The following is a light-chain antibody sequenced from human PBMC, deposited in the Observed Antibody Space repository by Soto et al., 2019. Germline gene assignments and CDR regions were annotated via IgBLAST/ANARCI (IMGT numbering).Light chain of an antibody. Sequence: EIVLTQSPGTLSLSPGERATLSCRASQSVSSSYLAWYQQKPGQAPRLLIYGASSRATGIPDRFSGSGSGTDCTLTISRLEPEDLAGYYCQQYGSSPPYTFGQGTKLEIK. V-gene: IGKV3-20*01. J-gene: IGKJ2*01. CDR2: GAS. CDR3: QQYGSSPPYT. CDR1: QSVSSSY.